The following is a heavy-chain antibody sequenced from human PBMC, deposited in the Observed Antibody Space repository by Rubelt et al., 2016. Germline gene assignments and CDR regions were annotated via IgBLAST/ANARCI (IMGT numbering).Heavy chain of an antibody. J-gene: IGHJ4*02. D-gene: IGHD1-14*01. V-gene: IGHV3-30*03. CDR1: GFTFSNYA. Sequence: VQLLESGGDLVQPGGSLRLSRAASGFTFSNYAMTWVRKAPGEGLEWVAGIAYDGGNKYYADSVTGRFTISRDNSKNTLFVPMNSRRVDYTDIYYCAGGGLRCNLQDDFWGQGTLVTVSS. CDR3: AGGGLRCNLQDDF. CDR2: IAYDGGNK.